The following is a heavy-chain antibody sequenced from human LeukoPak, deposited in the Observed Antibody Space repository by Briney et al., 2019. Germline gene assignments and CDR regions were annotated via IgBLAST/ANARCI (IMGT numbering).Heavy chain of an antibody. CDR2: ISWNSGSI. CDR1: GFTFDDYA. V-gene: IGHV3-9*01. D-gene: IGHD6-13*01. Sequence: GGSLRLSCAASGFTFDDYAMHWVRQAPGKGLEWVSGISWNSGSIGYADSVKGRFTISRDNAKNSLYLQMNSLRAEDTAFYYCAKVQGYSSTWYIYDALDIWGQGTMVTVSS. CDR3: AKVQGYSSTWYIYDALDI. J-gene: IGHJ3*02.